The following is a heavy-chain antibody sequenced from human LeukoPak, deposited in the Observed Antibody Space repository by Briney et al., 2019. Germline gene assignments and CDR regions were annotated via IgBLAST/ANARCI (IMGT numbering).Heavy chain of an antibody. CDR3: ASGVWNYDY. V-gene: IGHV4-34*01. J-gene: IGHJ4*02. CDR2: INHSGST. CDR1: GGSFSGYY. Sequence: SETLSLTCAVYGGSFSGYYWSWIRQPPGKGLEWIGEINHSGSTNYNPSLKSRVTISVDTSKNQFSLKLSSVTVADTAVYYCASGVWNYDYWGQGTLVTVSS. D-gene: IGHD1-7*01.